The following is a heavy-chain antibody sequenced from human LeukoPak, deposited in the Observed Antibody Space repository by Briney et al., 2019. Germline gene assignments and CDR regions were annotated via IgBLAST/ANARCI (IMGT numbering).Heavy chain of an antibody. D-gene: IGHD2-8*01. CDR3: ARRMATRTYYFDF. J-gene: IGHJ4*02. CDR1: GYSFTNYW. CDR2: IYPGDSDT. Sequence: GESLKISCKGSGYSFTNYWIGWVRQVPGKGLEWMGIIYPGDSDTRYSPSFHGQVTISADKSISTAYLQWSSLRASDTAMYYCARRMATRTYYFDFWGQGTLVTVSS. V-gene: IGHV5-51*01.